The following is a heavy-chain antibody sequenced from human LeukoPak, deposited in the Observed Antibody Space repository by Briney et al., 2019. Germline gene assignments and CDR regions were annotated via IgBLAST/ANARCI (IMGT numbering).Heavy chain of an antibody. CDR3: ARRSAAKDAFDI. CDR2: INSDGSST. D-gene: IGHD6-25*01. J-gene: IGHJ3*02. V-gene: IGHV3-74*01. CDR1: GFTFRSYA. Sequence: GGSLRLSCAASGFTFRSYAMHWVRQAPGKGLVWVSRINSDGSSTSYADPVKGRFTISRDNAKNTLYLQMNSLRAEDTAVYYCARRSAAKDAFDIWGQGTMVTVSS.